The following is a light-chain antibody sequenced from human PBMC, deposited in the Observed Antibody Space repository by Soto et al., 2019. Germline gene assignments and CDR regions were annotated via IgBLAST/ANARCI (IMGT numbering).Light chain of an antibody. V-gene: IGLV2-14*03. CDR2: EVN. Sequence: QSVLTQPASVPGSPGQSITISCGGTSSDVGAYIYVSWYQQFPGKAPKLILYEVNNRPSGVSNRFSGSKSDTTASLTISGLQPEDEADYYCSAYSDIDTKVFGTGTKVTVL. CDR1: SSDVGAYIY. CDR3: SAYSDIDTKV. J-gene: IGLJ1*01.